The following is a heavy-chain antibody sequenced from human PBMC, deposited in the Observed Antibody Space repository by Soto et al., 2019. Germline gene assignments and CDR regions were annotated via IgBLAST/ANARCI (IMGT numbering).Heavy chain of an antibody. CDR2: ISYDGSNK. Sequence: QVQLVESGGGVVQPGRSLRLSCAASGFTFSSYGMHWVRQARGKGLGWVAAISYDGSNKYCADSVKGRFTISRDNSKNTLYLQMNSLRAEDTAVYYCAKDRRPNYYYGMDVWGQGTTVTVSS. V-gene: IGHV3-30*18. CDR1: GFTFSSYG. CDR3: AKDRRPNYYYGMDV. J-gene: IGHJ6*02. D-gene: IGHD6-25*01.